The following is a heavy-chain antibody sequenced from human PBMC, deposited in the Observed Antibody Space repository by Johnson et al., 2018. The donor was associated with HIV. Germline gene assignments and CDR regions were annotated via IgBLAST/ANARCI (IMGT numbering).Heavy chain of an antibody. J-gene: IGHJ3*02. CDR1: GFSFSSYD. D-gene: IGHD1-1*01. V-gene: IGHV3-15*01. CDR3: TTRTWSDAFDI. CDR2: IKRRTDGGTT. Sequence: VQLVESGGGLVQPGGSLRLSCTASGFSFSSYDMHWVRRAHGKGLEWVGRIKRRTDGGTTDYTAPVKGRFTISSDDSKNTLYLQMNSLKTEDTAVYFCTTRTWSDAFDIWGRGTMVTVSS.